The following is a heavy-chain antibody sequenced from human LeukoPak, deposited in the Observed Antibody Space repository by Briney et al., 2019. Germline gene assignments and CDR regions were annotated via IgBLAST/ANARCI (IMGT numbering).Heavy chain of an antibody. CDR3: LRDLNWSLDQ. CDR1: GFTFSPFW. Sequence: GGSLRLSCAASGFTFSPFWMHWVRQAPGKGLEWVSRIKGDGTYKNYADSVRGRFTISRDNAKNTLYLQMNSLRAEDTAVYYCLRDLNWSLDQWGQGTLVTVSS. V-gene: IGHV3-74*01. D-gene: IGHD1-20*01. CDR2: IKGDGTYK. J-gene: IGHJ4*02.